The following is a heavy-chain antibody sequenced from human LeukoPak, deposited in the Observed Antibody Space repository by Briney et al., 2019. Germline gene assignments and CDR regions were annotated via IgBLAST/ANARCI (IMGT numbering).Heavy chain of an antibody. J-gene: IGHJ4*02. V-gene: IGHV3-74*01. CDR1: GFTFSDYY. CDR2: INSDGSST. Sequence: TGGSLRLSCAASGFTFSDYYMSWIRQAPGKGLVWVSRINSDGSSTSYADSVKGRFTISRDNAKNTLYLQMNSLRAEDTAVYYCASNDYYDSSGPNDYWGQGTLVTVSS. D-gene: IGHD3-22*01. CDR3: ASNDYYDSSGPNDY.